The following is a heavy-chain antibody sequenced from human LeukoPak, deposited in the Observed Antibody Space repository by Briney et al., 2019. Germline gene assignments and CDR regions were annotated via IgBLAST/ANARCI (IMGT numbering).Heavy chain of an antibody. CDR2: IYYSGST. Sequence: SETLSLTCTVSGGSISSYYWSWIRQPPGKGLEWIGYIYYSGSTNYNPSLKSRVTISVDTSKNQFSLKLSSVTAADTAVYYCARGDRERFDPWGQGTLVAVSS. CDR3: ARGDRERFDP. J-gene: IGHJ5*02. V-gene: IGHV4-59*01. CDR1: GGSISSYY. D-gene: IGHD1-1*01.